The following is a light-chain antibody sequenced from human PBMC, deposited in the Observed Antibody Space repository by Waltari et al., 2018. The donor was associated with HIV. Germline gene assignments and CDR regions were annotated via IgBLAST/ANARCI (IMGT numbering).Light chain of an antibody. V-gene: IGLV1-51*01. CDR3: GTWDSSLSAAV. CDR1: SSNLWQNY. CDR2: DNN. J-gene: IGLJ7*02. Sequence: QSVLTQPPSVSAAPGQKATISCSGRSSNLWQNYFSRYQQPPGTAPQLLIYDNNKRPSGIPDRFSGSKSGTSATLGITGLQTGDEADYYCGTWDSSLSAAVFGGGTQLTAL.